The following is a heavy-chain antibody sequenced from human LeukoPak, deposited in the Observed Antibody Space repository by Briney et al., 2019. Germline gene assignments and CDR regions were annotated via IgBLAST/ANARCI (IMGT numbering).Heavy chain of an antibody. CDR2: ISGGSGKT. CDR1: GFSLGSFA. D-gene: IGHD3-3*01. J-gene: IGHJ6*02. Sequence: GGSLRLSCAASGFSLGSFAVSWVRQAPGKGLEWVSSISGGSGKTYYADSVKGRFTISRDNSKNTLYQQMSGLRAEDTAVYYCAKEASSSLGYYYGMDVWGQGTTVTVS. CDR3: AKEASSSLGYYYGMDV. V-gene: IGHV3-23*01.